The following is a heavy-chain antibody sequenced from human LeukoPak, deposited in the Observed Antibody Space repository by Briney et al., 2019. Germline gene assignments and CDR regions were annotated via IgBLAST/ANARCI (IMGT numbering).Heavy chain of an antibody. Sequence: SETLSLTCTVSGGSISSGSHYWSWIRQPAGKGLEWIGRIYTSGSTNYNPSLKSRVTISVDTSKNQFSLKLSSVTAADTAVYYCARAHGYSYGHFDYWGQGTLVTVSS. V-gene: IGHV4-61*02. CDR2: IYTSGST. CDR1: GGSISSGSHY. D-gene: IGHD5-18*01. CDR3: ARAHGYSYGHFDY. J-gene: IGHJ4*02.